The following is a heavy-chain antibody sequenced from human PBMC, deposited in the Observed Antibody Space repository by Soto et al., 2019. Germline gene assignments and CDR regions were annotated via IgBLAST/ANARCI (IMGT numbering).Heavy chain of an antibody. CDR2: ISAYNGNT. Sequence: ASVKVSCKASGYTFTSYGISWVRQAPGQGLEWMGWISAYNGNTNYAQKLQGRVTMTTDTPTSTAYMELRSLRSDDTAVYYCARGYYDILTGYPQGPPHFDYWGQGTLVTVSS. D-gene: IGHD3-9*01. CDR1: GYTFTSYG. V-gene: IGHV1-18*01. CDR3: ARGYYDILTGYPQGPPHFDY. J-gene: IGHJ4*02.